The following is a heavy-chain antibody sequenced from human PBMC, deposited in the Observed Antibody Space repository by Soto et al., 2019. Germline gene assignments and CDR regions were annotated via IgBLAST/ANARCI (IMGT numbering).Heavy chain of an antibody. Sequence: GGSLRLSCAASGFTVSSNYMSWVRQAPGKGLEWVSSISGSGDGTYYADSVKGRSTISRYNSKNTLYLQMNSLRAEDTAIYYCAKDLRGSTSTARIDYWGQGTLVTVSS. D-gene: IGHD1-26*01. J-gene: IGHJ4*02. CDR2: ISGSGDGT. CDR3: AKDLRGSTSTARIDY. CDR1: GFTVSSNY. V-gene: IGHV3-23*01.